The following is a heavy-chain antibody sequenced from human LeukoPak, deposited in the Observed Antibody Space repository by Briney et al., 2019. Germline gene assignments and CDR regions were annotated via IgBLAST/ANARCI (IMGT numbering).Heavy chain of an antibody. CDR2: MNPNSGNT. J-gene: IGHJ4*02. CDR1: GYTFTSYG. D-gene: IGHD3-10*01. Sequence: ASVKVSCKASGYTFTSYGISWVRQAPGQGLEWMGWMNPNSGNTGYAQKFQGRVTMTRNTSISTAYMELSSLRSEDTAVYYCARGRRAGYYYGSGSYPADYWGQGTLVTVSS. CDR3: ARGRRAGYYYGSGSYPADY. V-gene: IGHV1-8*02.